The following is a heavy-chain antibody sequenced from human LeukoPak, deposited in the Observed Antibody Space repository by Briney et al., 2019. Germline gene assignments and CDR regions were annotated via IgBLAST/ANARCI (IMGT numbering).Heavy chain of an antibody. J-gene: IGHJ1*01. CDR1: GGSISSGGYY. CDR3: ARVDLAAADR. D-gene: IGHD6-13*01. V-gene: IGHV4-30-2*01. Sequence: NSSETLSLTCTVSGGSISSGGYYWSWIRQPPGKGLEWIGYIYHSGSTYYNPSLKSRVTISVDRSKNQFSLKLSSVTAADTAVYYCARVDLAAADRWGQGTLVTVSS. CDR2: IYHSGST.